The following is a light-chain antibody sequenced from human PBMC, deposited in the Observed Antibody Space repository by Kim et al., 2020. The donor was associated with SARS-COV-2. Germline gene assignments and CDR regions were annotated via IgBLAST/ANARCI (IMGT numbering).Light chain of an antibody. CDR3: SSYSTGSTPVI. J-gene: IGLJ2*01. Sequence: QSALTQSASVSGSPGQSITISCSGTSSDVGGSNYVSWYQQHPGEAPKLIINDVSNRPSGVSNRFSGSKSGNTASLAISGLRAEDEADYFCSSYSTGSTPVIFGGGTQLTVL. V-gene: IGLV2-14*03. CDR1: SSDVGGSNY. CDR2: DVS.